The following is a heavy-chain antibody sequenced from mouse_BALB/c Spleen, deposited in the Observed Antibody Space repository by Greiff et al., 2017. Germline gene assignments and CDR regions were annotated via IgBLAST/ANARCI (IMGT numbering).Heavy chain of an antibody. D-gene: IGHD4-1*01. V-gene: IGHV1-54*01. Sequence: VKLQQSGAELVRPGTSVKVSCKASGYAFTNYLIEWVKQRPGQGLEWIGVINPGSGGTNYNEKFKGKATLTADKSSSTAYMQLSSLTSDDSAVYFCARWETAYYAMDYWGQGTSVTVSS. J-gene: IGHJ4*01. CDR3: ARWETAYYAMDY. CDR1: GYAFTNYL. CDR2: INPGSGGT.